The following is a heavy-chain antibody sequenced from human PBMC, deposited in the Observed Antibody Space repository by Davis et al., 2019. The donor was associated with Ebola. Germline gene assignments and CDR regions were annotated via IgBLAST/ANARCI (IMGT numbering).Heavy chain of an antibody. V-gene: IGHV3-30*03. CDR2: TSYDGSNQ. Sequence: PGGSLRLSCVASGFSFKEYGMHWVRQAPGKGLEWVAVTSYDGSNQFYADSVKGRFRISRDNSKNMVFLQMNNLRAEDTAVYYCATHYGSGSKFDHWGQGTLVTVSS. CDR1: GFSFKEYG. J-gene: IGHJ4*02. D-gene: IGHD3-10*01. CDR3: ATHYGSGSKFDH.